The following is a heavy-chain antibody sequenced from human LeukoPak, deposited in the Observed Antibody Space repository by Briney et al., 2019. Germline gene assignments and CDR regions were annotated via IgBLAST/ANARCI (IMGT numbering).Heavy chain of an antibody. CDR2: ISAHNGNT. CDR1: GGTFSSYA. Sequence: ASVKVSCKASGGTFSSYAISWVRQAPGQGLEWMGWISAHNGNTNYAQKLQGRVTMTTDTSTSTAYMELRSLRSDDTAVYYCARRYGDYFRYYYYMDVWGKGTTVTISS. CDR3: ARRYGDYFRYYYYMDV. D-gene: IGHD4-17*01. V-gene: IGHV1-18*01. J-gene: IGHJ6*03.